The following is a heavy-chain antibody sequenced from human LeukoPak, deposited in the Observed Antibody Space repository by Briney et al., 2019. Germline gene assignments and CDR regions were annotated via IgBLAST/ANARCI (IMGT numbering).Heavy chain of an antibody. CDR2: IIPIFGTA. CDR1: GGTFSSYA. V-gene: IGHV1-69*13. J-gene: IGHJ4*02. Sequence: SVKVPCKASGGTFSSYAISWVRQAPGQGLEWMGGIIPIFGTANYAQKFQGRVTITADESTSTAYMELSSLRSEDTAVYYCASLHAYYFDYWGQGTLVTVSS. CDR3: ASLHAYYFDY.